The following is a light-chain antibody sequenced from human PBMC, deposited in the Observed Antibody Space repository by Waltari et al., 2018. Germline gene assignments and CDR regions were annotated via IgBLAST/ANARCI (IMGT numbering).Light chain of an antibody. CDR1: QSLLYSSNNKNY. CDR2: WAS. Sequence: DIVMTQSPDSLAVSLGERVTINCKSSQSLLYSSNNKNYLAWYQQKPGQAPKLLIYWASTLESGVPNRFSGSGSGTDFTLTISGLQAEDVAVYYWQQYYSTPFTFGPGTKLDIK. V-gene: IGKV4-1*01. CDR3: QQYYSTPFT. J-gene: IGKJ3*01.